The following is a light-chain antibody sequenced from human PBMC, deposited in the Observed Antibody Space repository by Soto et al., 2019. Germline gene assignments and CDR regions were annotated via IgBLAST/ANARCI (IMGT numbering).Light chain of an antibody. J-gene: IGKJ2*03. CDR2: GAS. CDR1: QSVNRN. V-gene: IGKV1-39*01. Sequence: DIQMTQSPSSLSASVGDRVTITCRASQSVNRNLHWYQQRPGKAPKLLISGASSLQSGVPSRFSGSGSGTDFTLTISSLQPEDFATYYCQQSIITPYSFGQRTKLEIK. CDR3: QQSIITPYS.